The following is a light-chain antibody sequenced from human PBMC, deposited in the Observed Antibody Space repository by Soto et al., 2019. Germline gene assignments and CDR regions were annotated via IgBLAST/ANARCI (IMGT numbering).Light chain of an antibody. J-gene: IGKJ2*01. Sequence: EVVMTQSPATLSVSPGESATLSCRASQTVSSNVAWYQQRPGQAPRLLIDGAFTMATGVPARFSGSRSGTEFTLTISSPQSEDFALYYCQQHNNWPYTFGQGTKLEIK. CDR1: QTVSSN. CDR2: GAF. CDR3: QQHNNWPYT. V-gene: IGKV3-15*01.